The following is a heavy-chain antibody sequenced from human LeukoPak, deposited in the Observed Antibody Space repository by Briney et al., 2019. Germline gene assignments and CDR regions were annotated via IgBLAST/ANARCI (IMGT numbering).Heavy chain of an antibody. J-gene: IGHJ4*02. CDR1: GGSISSSSYY. D-gene: IGHD3-10*01. CDR3: AREDYYGSGGDY. CDR2: IYYSGST. V-gene: IGHV4-39*07. Sequence: PSETLSLTRTVSGGSISSSSYYWGWIRPPPGKGLEWIGSIYYSGSTYYNPSLKSRVTISVDTSKNQFSLKLSSVTAADTAVYYCAREDYYGSGGDYWGQGTLVTVSS.